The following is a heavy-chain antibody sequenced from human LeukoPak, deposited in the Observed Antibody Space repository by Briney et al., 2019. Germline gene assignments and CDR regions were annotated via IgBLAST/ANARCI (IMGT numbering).Heavy chain of an antibody. CDR3: ARDTKGPVPWSGLNDAFDI. CDR2: ISYSGST. Sequence: SETLSLTCTVSGGSISSSSYYWGWIRQPPGKGLEWIGSISYSGSTYYNPSLKSRVTISVDTSKNQFSLKLSSVTAADTAVYYCARDTKGPVPWSGLNDAFDIWGQGTMVTVSS. V-gene: IGHV4-39*07. J-gene: IGHJ3*02. CDR1: GGSISSSSYY. D-gene: IGHD2-2*01.